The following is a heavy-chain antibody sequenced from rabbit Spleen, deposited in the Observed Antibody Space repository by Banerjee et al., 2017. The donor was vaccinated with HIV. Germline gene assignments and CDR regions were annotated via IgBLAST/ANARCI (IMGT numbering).Heavy chain of an antibody. D-gene: IGHD6-1*01. V-gene: IGHV1S7*01. CDR1: GFDFSSYY. J-gene: IGHJ4*01. CDR3: VRDQAGYDGYGPYYFNL. Sequence: QLVESGGGLVQPGGSLKVSCIASGFDFSSYYMSWVRQAPGKGLEWIACINAVTGKAVYASWVNGRFTISSHNAQNTVSLQLSSLTAADTATYFCVRDQAGYDGYGPYYFNLWGPGTLVTVS. CDR2: INAVTGKA.